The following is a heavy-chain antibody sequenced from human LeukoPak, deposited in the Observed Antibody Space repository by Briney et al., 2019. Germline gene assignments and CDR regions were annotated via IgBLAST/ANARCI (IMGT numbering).Heavy chain of an antibody. V-gene: IGHV3-23*01. CDR3: ARFTRGGATTYDY. J-gene: IGHJ4*02. CDR1: GFTFSSYA. CDR2: ISDSGGST. D-gene: IGHD1-26*01. Sequence: GGSLRLSCAASGFTFSSYAMSWVRQAPGKGLEWVSAISDSGGSTYYADSVKGRFTISRDDSKNTLYLQMNSPRAEDTAVYYCARFTRGGATTYDYWGQGTLVTVSS.